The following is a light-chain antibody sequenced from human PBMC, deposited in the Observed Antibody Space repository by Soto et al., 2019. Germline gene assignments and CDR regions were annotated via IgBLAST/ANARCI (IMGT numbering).Light chain of an antibody. Sequence: QSVLTQPPSASGTPGQRLSIFCSGSSSNIGGNTVNWYQQVPGTAPKLLICSEDQRPSGVPDRFSGSKSATSASLAISGLQSEDEADYYWAAWDDSLNGYVFGTGTKVTVL. CDR1: SSNIGGNT. CDR2: SED. CDR3: AAWDDSLNGYV. J-gene: IGLJ1*01. V-gene: IGLV1-44*01.